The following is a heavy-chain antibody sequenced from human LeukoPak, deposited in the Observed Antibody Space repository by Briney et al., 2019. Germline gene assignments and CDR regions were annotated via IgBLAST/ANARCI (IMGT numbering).Heavy chain of an antibody. Sequence: SQTLSLTCAISVDSVSSNSGALNWIRQSPSRGLEWLGRTYYRSKWYDDYAVSVKSRITINPDTSKNQFSLQLNSVTPDDTAVYYCAKDSGFGLNGFDPWGQGTLVTVSS. CDR2: TYYRSKWYD. V-gene: IGHV6-1*01. CDR1: VDSVSSNSGA. J-gene: IGHJ5*02. CDR3: AKDSGFGLNGFDP. D-gene: IGHD3-16*01.